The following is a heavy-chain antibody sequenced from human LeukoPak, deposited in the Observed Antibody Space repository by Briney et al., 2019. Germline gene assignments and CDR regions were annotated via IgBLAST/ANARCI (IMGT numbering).Heavy chain of an antibody. CDR2: IYYSGST. V-gene: IGHV4-39*07. CDR1: GGSISSSSYY. D-gene: IGHD3-9*01. Sequence: SETLSLTCTASGGSISSSSYYWGWIRQPPGKGLEWIGSIYYSGSTNYNPSLKSRVTISVDTSKNQFSLKLSSVTAADTAVYYCARGLWDILTGFNWFDPWGQGTLVTVSS. CDR3: ARGLWDILTGFNWFDP. J-gene: IGHJ5*02.